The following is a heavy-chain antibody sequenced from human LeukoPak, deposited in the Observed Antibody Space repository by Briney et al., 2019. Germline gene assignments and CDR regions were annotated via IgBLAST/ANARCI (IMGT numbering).Heavy chain of an antibody. J-gene: IGHJ4*02. Sequence: GGSLRLSCAASGFTFSTYGMHWARQAPGKGLEWVAVIWYDGGNRYYADSVKGRFTISRDNSKNTLYLQMNSLRAEDTAVYYCARGDCGGTSCHKYFDYWGQGTLVTVSS. CDR3: ARGDCGGTSCHKYFDY. CDR2: IWYDGGNR. D-gene: IGHD2-2*02. CDR1: GFTFSTYG. V-gene: IGHV3-33*01.